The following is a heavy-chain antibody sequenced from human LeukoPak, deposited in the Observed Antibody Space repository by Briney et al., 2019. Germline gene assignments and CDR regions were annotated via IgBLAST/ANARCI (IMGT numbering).Heavy chain of an antibody. Sequence: GGSLRLSCAASRFTFSSYSMNWVRQAPGKGLEWVSSISSSSSYIYYADSVKGRFTISRDNAKNSLYLQMNSLRAEDTAVYYCARDYEYDSSGYYATNEGYWGQGTLVTVSS. CDR1: RFTFSSYS. CDR3: ARDYEYDSSGYYATNEGY. CDR2: ISSSSSYI. D-gene: IGHD3-22*01. V-gene: IGHV3-21*01. J-gene: IGHJ4*02.